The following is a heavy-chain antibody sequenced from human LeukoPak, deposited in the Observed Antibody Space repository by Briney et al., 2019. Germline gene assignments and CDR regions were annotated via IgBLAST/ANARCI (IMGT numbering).Heavy chain of an antibody. J-gene: IGHJ4*02. V-gene: IGHV3-53*01. Sequence: GGSLRLSCAASRFTVSSNYMTWVRQAAGKGLEWVSVIYSGGSTYYADSVKGRFTISRDNSKNTLYLQMNSLRAEDTALYYCAKGLPGFGDLLDVWNYWGQGILVTVSS. CDR1: RFTVSSNY. CDR2: IYSGGST. CDR3: AKGLPGFGDLLDVWNY. D-gene: IGHD3-10*01.